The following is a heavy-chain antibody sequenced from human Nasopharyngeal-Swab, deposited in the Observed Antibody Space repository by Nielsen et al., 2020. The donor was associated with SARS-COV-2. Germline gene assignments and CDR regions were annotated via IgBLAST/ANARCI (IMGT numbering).Heavy chain of an antibody. V-gene: IGHV3-11*01. CDR2: ISGSGTSI. CDR1: GFTFSDYH. J-gene: IGHJ4*02. D-gene: IGHD4-11*01. Sequence: GGSLRLSCAASGFTFSDYHMSWIRQAPGKGLEWVSFISGSGTSIYYADSVKGRFTISRDNAKNSLFLQMNSLRAEDTAVYYCGRGYSNIDYWGQGTLVTVSS. CDR3: GRGYSNIDY.